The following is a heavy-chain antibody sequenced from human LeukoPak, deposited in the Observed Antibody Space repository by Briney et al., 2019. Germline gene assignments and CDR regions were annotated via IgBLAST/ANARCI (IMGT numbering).Heavy chain of an antibody. Sequence: GGSLRLSCAASGFTFSSYWMSWVRQAPGKGLEWVANIKQDGSEKYYVDSVKGRFTISRDNAKNSLYLQMNSLRAEDTAVYYCARDHDYSYYGMDVWGQGTTVTVSS. J-gene: IGHJ6*02. CDR2: IKQDGSEK. CDR3: ARDHDYSYYGMDV. CDR1: GFTFSSYW. V-gene: IGHV3-7*03.